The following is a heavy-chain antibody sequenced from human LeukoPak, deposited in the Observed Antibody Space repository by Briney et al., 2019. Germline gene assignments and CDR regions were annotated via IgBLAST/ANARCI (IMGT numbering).Heavy chain of an antibody. CDR3: ARVIGWVWFGELSGAATHYYYGMDV. J-gene: IGHJ6*02. V-gene: IGHV7-4-1*02. CDR2: INTNTGNP. D-gene: IGHD3-10*01. Sequence: ASVKVSCKASGYTFTSYAMNWVRQAPGQGLEWMGWINTNTGNPTYAQGFTGRFVFSLDTSVSTAYLQISSLKAEDTAVYYCARVIGWVWFGELSGAATHYYYGMDVWGQGTTVTVSS. CDR1: GYTFTSYA.